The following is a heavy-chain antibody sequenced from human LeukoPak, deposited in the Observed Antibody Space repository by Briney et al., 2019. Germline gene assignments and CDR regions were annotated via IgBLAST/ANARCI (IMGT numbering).Heavy chain of an antibody. CDR2: IGTSSGDI. D-gene: IGHD3-10*01. J-gene: IGHJ5*02. CDR1: GFTFRIYS. V-gene: IGHV3-21*01. Sequence: GGSLRLSCAASGFTFRIYSMNWVRQAPGTGLEWVSSIGTSSGDIYYADSVNGLFTMPRDNDKNSLYLQMNSLRDEDTAVYFCARGLGSSNYHDRRFQPWVRGT. CDR3: ARGLGSSNYHDRRFQP.